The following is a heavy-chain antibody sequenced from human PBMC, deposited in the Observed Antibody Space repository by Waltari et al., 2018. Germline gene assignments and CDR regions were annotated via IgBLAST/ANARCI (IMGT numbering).Heavy chain of an antibody. CDR2: ISGSGGST. V-gene: IGHV3-23*01. Sequence: EVHLLESGGGLGQPGGSLTLSCAASGFTFGSHAMRWVRQAPGKGLEWVSTISGSGGSTHNSKKMLYLQMHSLRAEDTAVDFCAKGRIAAVDGFSYWGQGTLVIVSS. CDR3: AKGRIAAVDGFSY. CDR1: GFTFGSHA. J-gene: IGHJ4*02. D-gene: IGHD6-13*01.